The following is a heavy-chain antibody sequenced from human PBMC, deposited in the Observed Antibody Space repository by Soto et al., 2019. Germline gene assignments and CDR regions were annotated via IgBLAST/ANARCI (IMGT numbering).Heavy chain of an antibody. J-gene: IGHJ4*02. Sequence: GSLRLSCAASGFTFSSYAMSWVRQAPGKGLEWVSAISGSGGSTYYADSVKGRFTISRDNSKNTLYLQMNSLRAEDTAVYYCAKDRGYSYGWDYFDYWGQGTLVTVSS. CDR2: ISGSGGST. CDR1: GFTFSSYA. V-gene: IGHV3-23*01. CDR3: AKDRGYSYGWDYFDY. D-gene: IGHD5-18*01.